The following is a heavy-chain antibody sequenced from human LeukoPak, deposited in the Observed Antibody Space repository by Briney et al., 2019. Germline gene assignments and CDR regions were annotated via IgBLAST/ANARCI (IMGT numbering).Heavy chain of an antibody. J-gene: IGHJ4*02. CDR3: ARPPYYYGSGSYYSG. Sequence: SETLSLTCTVSGGSISSSSYYWGWIRQPPGKGLEWIGSIYYSGSTHYNPSLKSRVTISVDTSKNQFSLKLSSVTAADTAVYYCARPPYYYGSGSYYSGWGQGTLVTVSS. CDR2: IYYSGST. D-gene: IGHD3-10*01. CDR1: GGSISSSSYY. V-gene: IGHV4-39*01.